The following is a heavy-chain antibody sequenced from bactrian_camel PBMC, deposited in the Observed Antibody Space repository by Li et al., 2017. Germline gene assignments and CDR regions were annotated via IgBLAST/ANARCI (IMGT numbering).Heavy chain of an antibody. J-gene: IGHJ4*01. Sequence: HVQLVESGGGLVQPVGSLRLSCAASGFSASWYWMYWVRQAPGKGLGWVSGINSGGGSTYYADSVKGRFTISRDNAKNTLYLQLDNLKIEDTAMYYCAKDRIPNILEWNQKVDFDYKGHGTQVTVS. CDR2: INSGGGST. CDR1: GFSASWYW. D-gene: IGHD1*01. V-gene: IGHV3S1*01.